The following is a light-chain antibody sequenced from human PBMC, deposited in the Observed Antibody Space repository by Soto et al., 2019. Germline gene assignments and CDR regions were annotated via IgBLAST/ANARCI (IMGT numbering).Light chain of an antibody. CDR2: HAS. CDR3: QQYNNWPRIT. J-gene: IGKJ5*01. CDR1: QSISNW. Sequence: IQMYNSPSTLPATLAHSVTITCRASQSISNWLAWYQQKPGTAPKLLIYHASTLESGVPSRFSGSGSGTEFTLTISSLQSEDFAVYYCQQYNNWPRITFGQGTRLEIK. V-gene: IGKV1-5*01.